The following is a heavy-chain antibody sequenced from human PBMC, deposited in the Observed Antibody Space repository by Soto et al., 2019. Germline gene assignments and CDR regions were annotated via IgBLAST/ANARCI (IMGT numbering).Heavy chain of an antibody. CDR3: ARHRKQQLELGDFDY. D-gene: IGHD6-13*01. CDR2: VYYSGST. CDR1: GGSISSSSYY. V-gene: IGHV4-39*01. J-gene: IGHJ4*02. Sequence: SETLSLTCTVSGGSISSSSYYWGWIRQPPGKGLEWIGSVYYSGSTYYNPSLKSRVTISVDTSKNQFSLKLSSVTAADTAVYYCARHRKQQLELGDFDYWGQGTLVTVSS.